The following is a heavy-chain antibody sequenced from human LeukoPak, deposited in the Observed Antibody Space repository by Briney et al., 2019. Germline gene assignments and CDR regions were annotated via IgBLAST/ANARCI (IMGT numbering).Heavy chain of an antibody. CDR3: ARVRFFAAVGTTDY. CDR2: IKHDGSEK. J-gene: IGHJ4*02. D-gene: IGHD6-13*01. CDR1: GLTFSGYC. V-gene: IGHV3-7*01. Sequence: PGGSLRLSCEASGLTFSGYCMSWVRQAPGKGLEWVANIKHDGSEKYYVDSVKGRFTISRDNAKNSLYLQMNSLRAEDTAVYSCARVRFFAAVGTTDYWGQGTLVTVSS.